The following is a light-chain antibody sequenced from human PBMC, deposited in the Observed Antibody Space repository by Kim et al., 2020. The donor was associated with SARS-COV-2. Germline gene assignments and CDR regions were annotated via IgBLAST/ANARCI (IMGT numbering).Light chain of an antibody. Sequence: ERMMTQSPATLSVSPGERVTLSCRASQSIRSDLAWYQQKPGQAPRLLIYGASTRATGIPARFSGSGSETEFSLIISSLQSEDFAVYYCQQYDTWPYTFGQGTKLEI. CDR1: QSIRSD. J-gene: IGKJ2*01. CDR3: QQYDTWPYT. V-gene: IGKV3-15*01. CDR2: GAS.